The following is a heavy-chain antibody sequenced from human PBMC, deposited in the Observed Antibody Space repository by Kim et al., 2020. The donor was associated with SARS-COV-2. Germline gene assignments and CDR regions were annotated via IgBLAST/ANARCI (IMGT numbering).Heavy chain of an antibody. Sequence: GGSLRLSCAGSGFPFDDYALHWVRQAPGKGLEWVAGISWNSGTKDHADSVKGRFTISRDDAKNSLSLQMNSLREEDTAFYYCAKGSESYYKAGAYDMWGRGTMVTVSS. CDR2: ISWNSGTK. V-gene: IGHV3-9*01. CDR1: GFPFDDYA. J-gene: IGHJ3*02. D-gene: IGHD3-10*01. CDR3: AKGSESYYKAGAYDM.